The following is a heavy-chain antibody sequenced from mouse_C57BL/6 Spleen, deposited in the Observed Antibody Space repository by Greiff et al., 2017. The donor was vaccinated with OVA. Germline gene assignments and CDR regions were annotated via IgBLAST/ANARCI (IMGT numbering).Heavy chain of an antibody. V-gene: IGHV1-15*01. J-gene: IGHJ1*03. CDR1: GYTFTDYE. CDR2: IDPETGGT. CDR3: TRKRTMVTTRSYWYFDV. Sequence: VQLQESGAELVRPGASVTLSCKASGYTFTDYEMHWVKQTPVHGLEWIGAIDPETGGTAYNQKFKGKAILTADKSSSTAYMELRSLTSEDSAVYYCTRKRTMVTTRSYWYFDVWGTGTTVTVSS. D-gene: IGHD2-2*01.